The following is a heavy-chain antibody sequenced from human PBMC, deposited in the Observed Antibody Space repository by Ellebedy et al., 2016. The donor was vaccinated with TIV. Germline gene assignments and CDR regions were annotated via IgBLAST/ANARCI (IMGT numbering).Heavy chain of an antibody. J-gene: IGHJ4*02. V-gene: IGHV3-15*07. CDR1: GFVFTKAW. D-gene: IGHD3-10*01. Sequence: GESLKISCAASGFVFTKAWLNWVRQTPGKRLEWVGRIKSKADGETTDLLAPVKGRFSISRDDSTNTLYLQMNSPKTEDTGVYYCTTGGYGSGSEYWGQGVLVTVSS. CDR2: IKSKADGETT. CDR3: TTGGYGSGSEY.